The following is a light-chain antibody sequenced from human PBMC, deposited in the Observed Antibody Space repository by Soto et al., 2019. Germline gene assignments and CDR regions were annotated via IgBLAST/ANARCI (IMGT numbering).Light chain of an antibody. CDR3: QQFCDSPIT. V-gene: IGKV1-9*01. J-gene: IGKJ5*01. Sequence: GAIATIRCRANRVISTSLAWYQVKPGKAPKLLIYAASTLESGVPSRFSATVSGTEFSLTITSLQPEDFATYYCQQFCDSPITFGEGTRLEI. CDR2: AAS. CDR1: RVISTS.